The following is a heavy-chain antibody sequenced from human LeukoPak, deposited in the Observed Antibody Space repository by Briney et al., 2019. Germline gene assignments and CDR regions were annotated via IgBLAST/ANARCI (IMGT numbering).Heavy chain of an antibody. CDR2: IKQDGSEK. Sequence: GGSLRLSXAASGFTFSSYWMSWVCQAPGKGLEWVANIKQDGSEKYYVDSVKGRFTISRDNAKNSLYLQMNSLRAEDTAVYYCARVARDTIFGVVINYYYYMDVWGKGTTVTVSS. J-gene: IGHJ6*03. CDR1: GFTFSSYW. D-gene: IGHD3-3*01. V-gene: IGHV3-7*01. CDR3: ARVARDTIFGVVINYYYYMDV.